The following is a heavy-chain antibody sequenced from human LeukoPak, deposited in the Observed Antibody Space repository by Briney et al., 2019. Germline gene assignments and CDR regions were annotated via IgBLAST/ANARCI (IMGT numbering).Heavy chain of an antibody. J-gene: IGHJ4*02. CDR1: GYTFTSYD. Sequence: ASVKVSCKASGYTFTSYDINWVRQATGQGLEWMGWMNPNSGNTGYAQKFQGRVTMTRNTSISTAYMELSSLRSEDTAVYYCARYDGSGGYRPPKFDYWGQGTLVTVSS. V-gene: IGHV1-8*01. CDR2: MNPNSGNT. CDR3: ARYDGSGGYRPPKFDY. D-gene: IGHD3-10*01.